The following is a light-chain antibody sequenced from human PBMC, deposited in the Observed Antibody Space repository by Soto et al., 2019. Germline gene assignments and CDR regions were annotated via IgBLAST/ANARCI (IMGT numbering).Light chain of an antibody. Sequence: EIVLTQSPGTLSLSPGERATLSCRASQSVNSIYLTWYQQKPGQAPRLLIYGASSRATDIPDRFSGSGSGADFTLTISRLEPEDFAVYYCQHYGRSLYTFGQGTKLEIK. CDR2: GAS. CDR1: QSVNSIY. J-gene: IGKJ2*01. CDR3: QHYGRSLYT. V-gene: IGKV3-20*01.